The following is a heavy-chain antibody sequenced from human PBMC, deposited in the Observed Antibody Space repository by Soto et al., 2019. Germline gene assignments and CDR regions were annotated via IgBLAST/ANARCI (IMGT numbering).Heavy chain of an antibody. CDR2: IIPIFGTA. D-gene: IGHD3-10*01. V-gene: IGHV1-69*06. CDR1: GGTFSSYS. J-gene: IGHJ5*02. CDR3: AKGFSYGSGSYNWFDP. Sequence: SVKVSCKASGGTFSSYSISWVRQAPGQGLEWMGGIIPIFGTADYAQKFQGRVTITADKSTSAAYMELSSLRSEDTAVYYCAKGFSYGSGSYNWFDPWGQGTLVTVSS.